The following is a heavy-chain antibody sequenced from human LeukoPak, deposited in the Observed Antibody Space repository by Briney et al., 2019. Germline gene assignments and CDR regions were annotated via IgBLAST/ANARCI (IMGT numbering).Heavy chain of an antibody. CDR1: GFTFSSYW. Sequence: GRSLRLSCVASGFTFSSYWMSWVRQAPGKGLEWVANIKQDESEKWYVDSVKGRFTISRDNAEKSLYLQINSLRAEDTAVYYCARGNDYGDYVGIYFDSWGQGTLVTVSS. D-gene: IGHD4-17*01. V-gene: IGHV3-7*03. J-gene: IGHJ4*02. CDR2: IKQDESEK. CDR3: ARGNDYGDYVGIYFDS.